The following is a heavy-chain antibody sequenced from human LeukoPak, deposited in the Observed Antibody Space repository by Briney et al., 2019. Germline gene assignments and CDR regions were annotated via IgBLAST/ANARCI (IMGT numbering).Heavy chain of an antibody. J-gene: IGHJ4*02. CDR1: GFTFSDYY. CDR2: INSYSGGT. V-gene: IGHV1-2*02. D-gene: IGHD2-2*01. Sequence: ASVKASCKASGFTFSDYYIHWVRQAPGQGLEWMGWINSYSGGTNYAEKFQGRVAMTRDTSISTAYMELSSLRSDDTAVYYCARATGNVPRQDWGQGTLVTVSS. CDR3: ARATGNVPRQD.